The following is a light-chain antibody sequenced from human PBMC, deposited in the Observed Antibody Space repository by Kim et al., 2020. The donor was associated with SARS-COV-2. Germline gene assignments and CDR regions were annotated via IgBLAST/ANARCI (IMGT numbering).Light chain of an antibody. J-gene: IGLJ3*02. Sequence: HTSTLSSSGSRDDIVNHGPAWLQKYQGRPPILRSYRNNTRTSGVSERFSASRSGNTASLTITGLQPEDEAGYYCSAWDFTLSAWVFSGGTKLTVL. V-gene: IGLV10-54*01. CDR1: RDDIVNHG. CDR2: RNN. CDR3: SAWDFTLSAWV.